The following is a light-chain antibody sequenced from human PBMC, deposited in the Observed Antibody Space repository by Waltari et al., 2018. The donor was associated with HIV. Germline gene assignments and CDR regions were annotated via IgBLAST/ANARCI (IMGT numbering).Light chain of an antibody. CDR3: TSYISSASPE. CDR2: EIS. Sequence: QSALTQPASVSGSPGQSITISCTGTGSDLRDYNSVSWYQHHPGNAPKVVIYEISNRPSGVSSRFSGSISANTASLTISGLQAEDEPDYVCTSYISSASPEFGGGTKVTVL. CDR1: GSDLRDYNS. V-gene: IGLV2-14*01. J-gene: IGLJ2*01.